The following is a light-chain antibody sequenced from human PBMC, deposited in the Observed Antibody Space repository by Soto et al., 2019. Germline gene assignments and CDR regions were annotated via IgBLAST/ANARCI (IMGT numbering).Light chain of an antibody. Sequence: DIQLTQSPSFLSASVGDRVTITCRASQGISSYLAWYQQKPGKAPKLLIYAASTLQSGVPSRFSGSGSGTEFTLTISSLQPEECATYYCQQLNSYPRTFGQGKKVEIK. CDR1: QGISSY. V-gene: IGKV1-9*01. CDR2: AAS. CDR3: QQLNSYPRT. J-gene: IGKJ1*01.